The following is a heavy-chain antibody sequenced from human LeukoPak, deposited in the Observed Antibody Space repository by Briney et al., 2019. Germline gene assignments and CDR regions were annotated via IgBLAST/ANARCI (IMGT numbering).Heavy chain of an antibody. Sequence: GASLKISCKGSGSCFTSYWIGWVRPMPGKGLEWMGIIYPGDSDTRYSPSFQGQVTISADKSISTAYLQWSSLKASDTAMYYCARQSAAYGDYAFDIWGQGTMVTVSS. D-gene: IGHD4-17*01. J-gene: IGHJ3*02. V-gene: IGHV5-51*01. CDR3: ARQSAAYGDYAFDI. CDR1: GSCFTSYW. CDR2: IYPGDSDT.